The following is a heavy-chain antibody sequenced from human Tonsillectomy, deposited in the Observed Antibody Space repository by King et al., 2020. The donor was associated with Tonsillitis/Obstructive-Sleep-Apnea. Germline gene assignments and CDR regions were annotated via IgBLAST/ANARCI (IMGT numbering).Heavy chain of an antibody. V-gene: IGHV3-23*04. CDR2: ISGSGTNT. Sequence: VQLVESGGGLVQPGRSLRLSCAASGFTFNIYAMTWVRQAAGKGLEWVSAISGSGTNTYYADSVKGRFTISRDNSKNTLYLQVNSLRAEDTAVYYCAKDIGDSLYYYYYMDVWGKGTTVTVSS. CDR1: GFTFNIYA. D-gene: IGHD2-21*01. J-gene: IGHJ6*03. CDR3: AKDIGDSLYYYYYMDV.